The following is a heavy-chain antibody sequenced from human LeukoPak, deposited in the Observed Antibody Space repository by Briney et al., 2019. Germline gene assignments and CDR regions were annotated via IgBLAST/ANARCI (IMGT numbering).Heavy chain of an antibody. CDR3: ARGRGYWYYYDSSGYH. V-gene: IGHV3-30-3*01. CDR2: ISYDGSNK. J-gene: IGHJ5*02. CDR1: GFTFSSYA. Sequence: PGGSLRLSCAASGFTFSSYAMHWVRQAPGKGLEWVAVISYDGSNKYYADSVKGRFTISRDNSKNTLYLQMNSLRAEDTAVYYCARGRGYWYYYDSSGYHWGQGTLVTVSS. D-gene: IGHD3-22*01.